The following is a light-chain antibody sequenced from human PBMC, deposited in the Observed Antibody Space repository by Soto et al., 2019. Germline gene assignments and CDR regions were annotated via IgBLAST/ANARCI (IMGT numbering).Light chain of an antibody. V-gene: IGKV1-12*01. CDR3: QQGDSFPIT. CDR2: AAS. CDR1: QSISSS. J-gene: IGKJ5*01. Sequence: DIQMTQSPSSVSASVGDRVTITCRASQSISSSLAWYQQKPGTVPKLLIYAASSLQSGVPSRCSGSGAGTEFTLSITSLQPEDFGTYYCQQGDSFPITFGQGTRLDIK.